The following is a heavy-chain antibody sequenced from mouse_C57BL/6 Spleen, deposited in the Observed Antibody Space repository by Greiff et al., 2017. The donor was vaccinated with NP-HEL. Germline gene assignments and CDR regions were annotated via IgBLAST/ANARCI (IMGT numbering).Heavy chain of an antibody. D-gene: IGHD1-1*01. V-gene: IGHV1-85*01. J-gene: IGHJ3*01. CDR3: ARGAGSSLSWFAY. Sequence: VQLQQSGPELVKPGASVKLSCKASGYTFTSYDINWVKQRPGQGLEWIGWIYPRDGSTKYNEKFKGKATLTVDTSSSTAYMELHSLTSEDSAVYFCARGAGSSLSWFAYWGQGTLVTVSA. CDR2: IYPRDGST. CDR1: GYTFTSYD.